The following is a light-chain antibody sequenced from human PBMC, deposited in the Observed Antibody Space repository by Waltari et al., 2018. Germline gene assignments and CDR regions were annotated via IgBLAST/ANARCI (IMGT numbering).Light chain of an antibody. CDR2: GAS. CDR1: QSVSSS. V-gene: IGKV3-15*01. CDR3: QQYKSWPL. J-gene: IGKJ5*01. Sequence: ETVMPQSPATLSVSPGEGATLSCRASQSVSSSLAWYQQKPGQAPRLLIYGASIRAEGISARFSGSGSRTEFTLTISSLQSEDFAVYYCQQYKSWPLFGQGTRLEIK.